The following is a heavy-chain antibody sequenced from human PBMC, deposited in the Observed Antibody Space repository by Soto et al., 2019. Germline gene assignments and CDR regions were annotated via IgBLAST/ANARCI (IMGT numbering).Heavy chain of an antibody. J-gene: IGHJ4*02. CDR3: ARVLYYDGSGYNF. Sequence: EVQLVESGGGLVKPGGSLRLSCAAPGFTSVTFTMTWVRRAPGRGREGVSSIISTSSYIYYADSVTARFTISRDNAKNSLYLQMNSLRAEDTAVYYCARVLYYDGSGYNFWGQGTLVTVSS. V-gene: IGHV3-21*01. CDR2: IISTSSYI. CDR1: GFTSVTFT. D-gene: IGHD3-22*01.